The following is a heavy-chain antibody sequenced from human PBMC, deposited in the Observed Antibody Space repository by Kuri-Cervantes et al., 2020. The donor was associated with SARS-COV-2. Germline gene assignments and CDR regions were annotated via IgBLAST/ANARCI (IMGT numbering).Heavy chain of an antibody. Sequence: GGSLRLSCAASGFTFSSYAMHWVRQAPGKGLEWVAVISYDGSNKYYADSVKGRFTISRDNSKNTLYLQMNSLRAEDTAVYYCAKVNSRTYYFDYWGQGTLVTVSS. V-gene: IGHV3-30-3*01. D-gene: IGHD6-13*01. CDR1: GFTFSSYA. J-gene: IGHJ4*02. CDR3: AKVNSRTYYFDY. CDR2: ISYDGSNK.